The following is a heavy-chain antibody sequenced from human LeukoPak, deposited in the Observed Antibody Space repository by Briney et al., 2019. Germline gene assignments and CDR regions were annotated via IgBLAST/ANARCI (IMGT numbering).Heavy chain of an antibody. CDR1: GYTFTSYD. Sequence: ASVKVSCKASGYTFTSYDINWVRQATGQGLEWMGWMNPNSGNTGYAQKFQGRVTMTRNTSISTAYMELSSLRSEDTAVYYCARDFESVNHYYYYYYMDVWGKGTTVTVSS. V-gene: IGHV1-8*01. D-gene: IGHD1-14*01. J-gene: IGHJ6*03. CDR3: ARDFESVNHYYYYYYMDV. CDR2: MNPNSGNT.